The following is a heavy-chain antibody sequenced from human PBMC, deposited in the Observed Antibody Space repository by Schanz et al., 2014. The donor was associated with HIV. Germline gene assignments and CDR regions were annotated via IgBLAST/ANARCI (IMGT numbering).Heavy chain of an antibody. D-gene: IGHD3-22*01. Sequence: QVQLVESGGGVVQPGRSLRLSCAASGFTFSSYAMYWVRQAPGKGLEWVAVISYDGSNKYYADSVKGRFTISRDNSENMLYLQMSNLRAEDTAVYYCAGDDSSGYLYAFDIWGQGTMVTVSS. CDR2: ISYDGSNK. V-gene: IGHV3-30-3*01. J-gene: IGHJ3*02. CDR1: GFTFSSYA. CDR3: AGDDSSGYLYAFDI.